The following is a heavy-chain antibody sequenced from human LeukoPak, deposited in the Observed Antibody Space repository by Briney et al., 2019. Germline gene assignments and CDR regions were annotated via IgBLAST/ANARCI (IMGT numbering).Heavy chain of an antibody. CDR2: INWNGGST. CDR3: AKGVSSSSSLDFDY. D-gene: IGHD6-6*01. Sequence: PGGSLRLSCAASGFTFDDYGMSWVRQAPGKGLEWVSGINWNGGSTGYADSVKGRFTISRDNAKNSLYLQMNSLRAEDTALYYCAKGVSSSSSLDFDYWGQGTLVTVSS. CDR1: GFTFDDYG. V-gene: IGHV3-20*04. J-gene: IGHJ4*02.